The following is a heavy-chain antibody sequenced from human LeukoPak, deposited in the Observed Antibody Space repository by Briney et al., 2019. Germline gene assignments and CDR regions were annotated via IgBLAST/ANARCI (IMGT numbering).Heavy chain of an antibody. CDR2: IYWNDDK. D-gene: IGHD3-10*01. CDR3: AHVSYAKYGLFDN. CDR1: GFSLSSTGVG. V-gene: IGHV2-5*01. J-gene: IGHJ4*02. Sequence: SGPTLVHPTPTLTLTCTFSGFSLSSTGVGLAWIRQPPVKALEWLALIYWNDDKYYSPSLKTRLTITKDTSTDQVVLTMTNMDRVDTATYYCAHVSYAKYGLFDNWGQGTLVTVSS.